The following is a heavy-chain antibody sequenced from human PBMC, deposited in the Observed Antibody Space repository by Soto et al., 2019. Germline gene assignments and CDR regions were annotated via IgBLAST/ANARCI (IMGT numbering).Heavy chain of an antibody. D-gene: IGHD3-10*01. CDR3: ARDPQRSYCYIDY. CDR2: ISSDGNSK. J-gene: IGHJ4*02. Sequence: PGGSLRLSCAASGFTFSSYAMHWVRQAPGKGLEWVAIISSDGNSKHYADSVKGRFTISRDNSKNTLFLQMNSLRAEDTAVYYCARDPQRSYCYIDYWGQGTPVTVSS. CDR1: GFTFSSYA. V-gene: IGHV3-30-3*01.